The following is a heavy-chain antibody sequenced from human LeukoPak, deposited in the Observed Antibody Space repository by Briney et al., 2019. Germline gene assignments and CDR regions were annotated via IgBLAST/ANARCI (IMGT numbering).Heavy chain of an antibody. Sequence: SQTLSLTCALSGDSVSTNNAAWNWIRQSPSSGLEWLGRTYFRSRWYKDYAESVRGRITINTDTSKNELSLQLNSARLEDTATYFCARSIMLRGVIGPRRNWFDSWGQGTLVTVSS. J-gene: IGHJ5*01. CDR2: TYFRSRWYK. CDR3: ARSIMLRGVIGPRRNWFDS. V-gene: IGHV6-1*01. D-gene: IGHD3-10*01. CDR1: GDSVSTNNAA.